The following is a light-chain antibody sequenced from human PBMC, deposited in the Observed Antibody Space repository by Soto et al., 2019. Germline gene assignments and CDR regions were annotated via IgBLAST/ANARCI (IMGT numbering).Light chain of an antibody. J-gene: IGKJ4*01. V-gene: IGKV3-11*01. CDR3: QQRSNWLLT. CDR1: QSVSSY. Sequence: EIVLTQSPATLSLSPGERATLSCRASQSVSSYLAWFQQKPGQAPRLLIYDKSNRATGIPARFSGSWSGTDFTLTISSLEPEDFAVYYCQQRSNWLLTFGGGTKVEIK. CDR2: DKS.